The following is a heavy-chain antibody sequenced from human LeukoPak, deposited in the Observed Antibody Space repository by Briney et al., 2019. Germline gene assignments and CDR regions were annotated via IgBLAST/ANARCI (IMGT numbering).Heavy chain of an antibody. CDR3: ASIRGVIGYMDV. J-gene: IGHJ6*03. D-gene: IGHD3-3*01. V-gene: IGHV3-21*01. CDR1: GFTFSTYA. CDR2: ISSSGDYI. Sequence: PGGSLRLSCATSGFTFSTYAMNWVRQAPGQGLEWVSSISSSGDYIYYADSLKGRFTISRDNAKHSLFLQINSLRAEDTAVYYCASIRGVIGYMDVWGKGTTVTVSS.